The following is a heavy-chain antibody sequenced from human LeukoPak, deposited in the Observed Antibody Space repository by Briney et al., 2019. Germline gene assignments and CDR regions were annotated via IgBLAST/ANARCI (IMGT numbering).Heavy chain of an antibody. Sequence: PSETLSLTCTVSGGSLSSGDYYWSWIRQPPGTGLEWIGYIFDSGSTFYNPSLKSRVTISVDTCKNQLSLKLTSVTAADTAVYYCATYDSSGYTDPDAFDIWGQGTMVSVSS. CDR1: GGSLSSGDYY. CDR3: ATYDSSGYTDPDAFDI. J-gene: IGHJ3*02. V-gene: IGHV4-30-4*01. D-gene: IGHD3-22*01. CDR2: IFDSGST.